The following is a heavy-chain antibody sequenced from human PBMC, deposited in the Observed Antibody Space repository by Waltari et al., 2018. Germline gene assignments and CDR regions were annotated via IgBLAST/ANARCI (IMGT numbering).Heavy chain of an antibody. CDR2: IYYSGGS. CDR1: GGSISSSSYY. CDR3: ARRGLLGEYEFWSGPGGWFDP. V-gene: IGHV4-39*01. Sequence: QLQLQESGPGLVKPSETLSLTCTVSGGSISSSSYYWGWIRQPPGKGLEWIGRIYYSGGSDYIPSLSGRVTISVDTSKNQFALKLSSVTAADTAVYYCARRGLLGEYEFWSGPGGWFDPWGQGTLVTVSS. J-gene: IGHJ5*02. D-gene: IGHD3-3*01.